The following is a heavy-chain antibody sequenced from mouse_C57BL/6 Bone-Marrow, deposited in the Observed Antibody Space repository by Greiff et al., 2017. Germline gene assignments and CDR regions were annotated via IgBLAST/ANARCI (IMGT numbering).Heavy chain of an antibody. CDR1: GYTFTSYW. Sequence: QVQLQQPGAELVKPGASVKMSCKASGYTFTSYWITWVKQRPGQGLEWIGDIYPGSGSTNYNEKFKSKATLTVDTSSSTAYMQLSSLTSEYSAVYYCARRITTVVATPFDYWSQGTTLTVSS. CDR3: ARRITTVVATPFDY. CDR2: IYPGSGST. J-gene: IGHJ2*01. D-gene: IGHD1-1*01. V-gene: IGHV1-55*01.